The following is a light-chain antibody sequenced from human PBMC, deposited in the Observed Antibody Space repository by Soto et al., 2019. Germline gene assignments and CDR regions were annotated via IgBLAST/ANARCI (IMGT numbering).Light chain of an antibody. V-gene: IGLV3-1*01. CDR1: KLGDKY. CDR2: QDS. Sequence: ALTQPPSVSMSPGQTASITCSGDKLGDKYACWYQQKPGQSPVLVIYQDSKRPSGIPERFSGSNSGNTATLTISGTQAMDEADYYCQAWDSSTAVFGTGTKVTVL. J-gene: IGLJ1*01. CDR3: QAWDSSTAV.